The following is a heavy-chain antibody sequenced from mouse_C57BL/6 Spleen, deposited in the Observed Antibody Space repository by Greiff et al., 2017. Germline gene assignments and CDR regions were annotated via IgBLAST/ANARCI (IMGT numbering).Heavy chain of an antibody. J-gene: IGHJ2*01. CDR2: ISYSGST. V-gene: IGHV3-1*01. D-gene: IGHD4-1*01. CDR1: GYSITSGYD. Sequence: DVQLQESGPGMVKPSQSLSLTCTVTGYSITSGYDWHWIRHFPGNKLEWMGYISYSGSTNYNPSLKSRISITHDTSKNHFFLKLNSVTTEDTATYYCAREGELGRGYFDYWGQGTTLTVSS. CDR3: AREGELGRGYFDY.